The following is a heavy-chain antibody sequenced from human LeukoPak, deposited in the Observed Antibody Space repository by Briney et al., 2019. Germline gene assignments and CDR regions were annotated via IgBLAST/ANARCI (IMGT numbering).Heavy chain of an antibody. V-gene: IGHV1-2*02. Sequence: AASVTVSCMASGYTFTGYYMHWVRQAPGQGLEWMGWINPNSGGTNYAQKFQGRVTMTRDTSISTAYMELSRLRSDDTAVYYCPRGRRGYDLFDYWGQGTLVTVSS. CDR3: PRGRRGYDLFDY. J-gene: IGHJ4*02. CDR1: GYTFTGYY. CDR2: INPNSGGT. D-gene: IGHD5-12*01.